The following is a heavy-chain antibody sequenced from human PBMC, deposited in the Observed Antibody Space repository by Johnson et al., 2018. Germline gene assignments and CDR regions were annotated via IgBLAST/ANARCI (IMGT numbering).Heavy chain of an antibody. D-gene: IGHD3-22*01. V-gene: IGHV3-23*04. CDR2: ISGSGGST. CDR3: ASHRRYYDSSGRLLRH. J-gene: IGHJ1*01. Sequence: VQLVQSGGGLVQPGGSLRLSCAASGFTFSSYAMSWVRQAPGKGLEWVSAISGSGGSTYYADSVKGRFTISRDNAKNSLYLQRNSLRAEDTAVDYCASHRRYYDSSGRLLRHWGQGTLVTVSS. CDR1: GFTFSSYA.